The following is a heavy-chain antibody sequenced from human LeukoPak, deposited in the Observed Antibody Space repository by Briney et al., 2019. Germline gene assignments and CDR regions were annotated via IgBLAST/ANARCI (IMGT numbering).Heavy chain of an antibody. V-gene: IGHV1-69*13. CDR1: GGTFSNYA. CDR2: IIPIFGTA. D-gene: IGHD2-15*01. Sequence: ASVKVSCKASGGTFSNYAISWVRQAPGQGLEWMGGIIPIFGTANYAQKFQGRVTITADESTSTAYMELSSLRSEDTAVYYCARGGTLGYCSGGSCNNWFDPWGQGTLVTVSS. J-gene: IGHJ5*02. CDR3: ARGGTLGYCSGGSCNNWFDP.